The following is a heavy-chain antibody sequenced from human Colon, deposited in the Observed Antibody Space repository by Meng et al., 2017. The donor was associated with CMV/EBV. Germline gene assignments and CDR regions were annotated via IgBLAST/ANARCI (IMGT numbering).Heavy chain of an antibody. CDR3: ARVVLNFFDQ. CDR2: VYYSGST. CDR1: GGSFINITYF. V-gene: IGHV4-39*07. J-gene: IGHJ4*02. Sequence: QLQLQESGPGLVKPSETLSLTCTVSGGSFINITYFWGWSRQPPGTGLEYIGSVYYSGSTYYNPSLKSRVTISIDTSKNQFALKLSSVTAADTAMYYCARVVLNFFDQWGQGTLVTVSS.